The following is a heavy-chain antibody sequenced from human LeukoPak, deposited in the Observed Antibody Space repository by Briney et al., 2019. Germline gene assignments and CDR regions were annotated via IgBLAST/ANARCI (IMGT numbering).Heavy chain of an antibody. V-gene: IGHV1-69*01. CDR1: GGTFSSYA. J-gene: IGHJ4*02. D-gene: IGHD3-16*02. Sequence: GSSVKVSCKASGGTFSSYAISWVRQAPGQGLEWMGGIIPIFGTANYAQKLQGRATITADESTSTAYMELSSLRSEDTAVYYCARRGYDYVWGSYRAPDYWGQGTLVTVSS. CDR2: IIPIFGTA. CDR3: ARRGYDYVWGSYRAPDY.